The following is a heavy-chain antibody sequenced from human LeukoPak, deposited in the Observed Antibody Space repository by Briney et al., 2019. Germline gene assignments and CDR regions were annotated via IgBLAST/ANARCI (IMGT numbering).Heavy chain of an antibody. CDR3: ASVSCSSTSCYAFGDPNWFDP. CDR2: INHSEST. J-gene: IGHJ5*02. CDR1: GGSFSGYY. D-gene: IGHD2-2*01. V-gene: IGHV4-34*01. Sequence: KPSETLSLTCAVYGGSFSGYYWSWIRQPPGKGLEWIGEINHSESTNYNPSLKSRVTISVDTSKNQFPLKLSSVTAADTAVYYCASVSCSSTSCYAFGDPNWFDPWGQGTLVTVSS.